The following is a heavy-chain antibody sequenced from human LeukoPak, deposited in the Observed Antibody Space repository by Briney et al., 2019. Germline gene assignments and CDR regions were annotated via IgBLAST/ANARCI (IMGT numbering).Heavy chain of an antibody. J-gene: IGHJ4*02. CDR3: AKDKSNYYDSSGYLPLGY. CDR2: IYSGGST. CDR1: GFTVSSNY. V-gene: IGHV3-53*01. D-gene: IGHD3-22*01. Sequence: GGSLRLSCAASGFTVSSNYMSWVRQAPGKGLEWVSVIYSGGSTYYADSVKGRFTISRDNSKNTLYLQMNSLRAEDTAVYYCAKDKSNYYDSSGYLPLGYWGQGTLVTVSS.